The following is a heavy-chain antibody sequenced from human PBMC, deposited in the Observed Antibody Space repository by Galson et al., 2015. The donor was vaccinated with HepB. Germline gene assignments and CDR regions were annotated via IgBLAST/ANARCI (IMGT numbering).Heavy chain of an antibody. CDR1: GFIFSNHY. CDR2: IGSTGSTK. D-gene: IGHD3-10*01. Sequence: SLRLSCAASGFIFSNHYMSWIRQAPGKGLEWVAYIGSTGSTKNYADSVKGRFTISRDNANNSLYLQMNSLRDEDTAIYFCAREGSLIRGRTNINYFDSWGQGILVTVSS. V-gene: IGHV3-11*01. CDR3: AREGSLIRGRTNINYFDS. J-gene: IGHJ5*01.